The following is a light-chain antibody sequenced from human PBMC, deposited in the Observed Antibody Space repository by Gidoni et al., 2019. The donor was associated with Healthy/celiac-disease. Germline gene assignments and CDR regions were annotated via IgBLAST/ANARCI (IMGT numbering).Light chain of an antibody. Sequence: IVMTQSPLSLPVTPGEPASISCRSSQSLLHSDGYTYFDWYLQRPGQSPQLLIYLGSNRASGVPDRFSGSGSGTDFTLKISRVEAEDVGVYYCMQALQTPWTFGQGTEVEIK. J-gene: IGKJ1*01. CDR1: QSLLHSDGYTY. V-gene: IGKV2-28*01. CDR2: LGS. CDR3: MQALQTPWT.